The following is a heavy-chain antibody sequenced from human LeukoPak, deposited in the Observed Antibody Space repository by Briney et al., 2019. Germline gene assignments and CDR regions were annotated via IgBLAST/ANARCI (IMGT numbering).Heavy chain of an antibody. D-gene: IGHD6-13*01. J-gene: IGHJ5*02. CDR2: ISSSSTYI. Sequence: GGSLRLSCAASGFTFSSYSMNWVRQAPGKGLEWVSSISSSSTYIYYADSVKGRFTISRDNAKNSLYLQMNSLRAEDTAVYYCARGPWYREENNWFDPWAREPWSPSPQ. CDR1: GFTFSSYS. CDR3: ARGPWYREENNWFDP. V-gene: IGHV3-21*01.